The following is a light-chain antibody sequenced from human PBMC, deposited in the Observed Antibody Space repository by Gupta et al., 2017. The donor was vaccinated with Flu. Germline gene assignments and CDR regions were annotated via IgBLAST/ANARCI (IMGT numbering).Light chain of an antibody. CDR1: QSVNTN. CDR2: GAS. Sequence: EVVMTQSPATLSVSPGESATLSCRASQSVNTNLAWYQQRPGQPPRLLISGASARVTDIPGRFSGSGSGIEFTLTISSLQSEDLGVYFCQQYNNWPRTFGQGTKVDIK. J-gene: IGKJ1*01. V-gene: IGKV3-15*01. CDR3: QQYNNWPRT.